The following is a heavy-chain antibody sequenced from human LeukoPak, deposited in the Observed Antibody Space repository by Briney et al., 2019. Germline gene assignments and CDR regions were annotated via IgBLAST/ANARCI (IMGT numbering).Heavy chain of an antibody. CDR3: ARQDYERGGRAFDI. V-gene: IGHV3-74*01. CDR2: INTDGSST. J-gene: IGHJ3*02. Sequence: PGGSLRLSCSASGFTFSSYWMHWVRQAPGKGLVWVSHINTDGSSTSYADSVRGRFTISRDNAKNTLYLQMNSLRAEDTAVYYCARQDYERGGRAFDIWGQGTMVTVSS. CDR1: GFTFSSYW. D-gene: IGHD2-15*01.